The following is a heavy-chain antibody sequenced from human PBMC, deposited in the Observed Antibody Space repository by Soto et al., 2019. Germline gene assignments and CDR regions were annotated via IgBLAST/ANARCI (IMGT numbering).Heavy chain of an antibody. J-gene: IGHJ4*02. V-gene: IGHV3-72*01. CDR1: GFTFGDHY. CDR2: SRDRANSFST. D-gene: IGHD3-3*01. Sequence: PGGSLRLSCAASGFTFGDHYMDWVRQAPGKGLEWVGRSRDRANSFSTEYAASVRGRFTISRDDSRNSLSLQMNSLKTEDTAVYYCTTDVFWSGYYNWGQGTLVTVSS. CDR3: TTDVFWSGYYN.